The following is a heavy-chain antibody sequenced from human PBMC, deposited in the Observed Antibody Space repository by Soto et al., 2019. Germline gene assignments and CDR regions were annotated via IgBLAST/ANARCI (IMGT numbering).Heavy chain of an antibody. J-gene: IGHJ6*02. V-gene: IGHV1-3*01. CDR3: ARGKGMEENYYYYGMDV. D-gene: IGHD1-1*01. CDR2: INGGNGNT. Sequence: ASVKVSCKASGYSFSTNAMHWVRQAPGQGLEWMGWINGGNGNTKYSQKFRDRVSITRDTSASTGYMELSILRSEGTAVYYCARGKGMEENYYYYGMDVWGQGTTVTVSS. CDR1: GYSFSTNA.